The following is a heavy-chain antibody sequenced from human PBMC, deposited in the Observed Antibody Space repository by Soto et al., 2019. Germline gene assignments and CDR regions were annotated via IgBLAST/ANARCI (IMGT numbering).Heavy chain of an antibody. CDR3: ASTGYSGYGSLGV. V-gene: IGHV1-69*06. Sequence: ASWWVRHAPGQGLEWMGGIIPIFGTANYAQKFQGRVTITADKSTSTAYMELSSLRSEDTAVYYCASTGYSGYGSLGVWGQGTTVTVSS. J-gene: IGHJ6*01. D-gene: IGHD5-12*01. CDR1: A. CDR2: IIPIFGTA.